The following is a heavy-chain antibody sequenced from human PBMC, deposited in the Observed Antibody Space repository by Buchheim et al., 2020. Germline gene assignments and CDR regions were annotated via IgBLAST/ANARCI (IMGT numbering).Heavy chain of an antibody. CDR3: ARGGSDYGDYAKN. CDR2: ISYDGSNK. V-gene: IGHV3-30*04. D-gene: IGHD4-17*01. CDR1: GFTFSSYA. Sequence: QVQLVESGGGVVQPGRSLRPSCAASGFTFSSYAMHWVRQAPGKGLEWVAVISYDGSNKYYADSVKGRFTISRDNSKNTLYLQMNSLRAEDTAVYYCARGGSDYGDYAKNWGQGTL. J-gene: IGHJ4*02.